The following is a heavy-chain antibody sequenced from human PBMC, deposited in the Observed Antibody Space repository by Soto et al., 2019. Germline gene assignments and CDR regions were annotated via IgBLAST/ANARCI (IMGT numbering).Heavy chain of an antibody. CDR3: AKDVSPRTSYLHY. Sequence: SLGLSCAASGFTFDDYAMHWVRQPPGKGLEWVSGISWNSGTIGYADSVKGRFTISRDNAKNSLYLQMSSLRAEDTAFYYCAKDVSPRTSYLHYWGQGTLVTVSS. D-gene: IGHD2-2*01. CDR1: GFTFDDYA. CDR2: ISWNSGTI. V-gene: IGHV3-9*01. J-gene: IGHJ4*02.